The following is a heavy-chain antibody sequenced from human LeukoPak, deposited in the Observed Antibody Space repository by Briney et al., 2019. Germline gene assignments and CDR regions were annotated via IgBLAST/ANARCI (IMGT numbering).Heavy chain of an antibody. D-gene: IGHD6-6*01. CDR1: GFTFNLAW. Sequence: PGGSPRLSCAASGFTFNLAWMSWVRQTPGKGLQWVARIAVTPDGPATDYATPVRGRFTISRDDSRNMVYLQMSSLRTDDTAVYYCVWSSTWNRRFYLDQWGQGTLVTVSS. J-gene: IGHJ4*02. CDR2: IAVTPDGPAT. V-gene: IGHV3-15*04. CDR3: VWSSTWNRRFYLDQ.